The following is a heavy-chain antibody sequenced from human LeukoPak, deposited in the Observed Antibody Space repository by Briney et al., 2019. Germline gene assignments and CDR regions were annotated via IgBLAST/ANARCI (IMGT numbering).Heavy chain of an antibody. CDR1: GVTFSRLV. D-gene: IGHD3-10*01. V-gene: IGHV1-69*13. J-gene: IGHJ4*02. CDR3: TRDGGDYGASGSYPDY. CDR2: IIPYFGTS. Sequence: GASVKVSCKASGVTFSRLVVSWVRQAPGQGLEWMGQIIPYFGTSNYAQSFQGRVTLTADEATNTAYMELNRLRSDDTAVYYCTRDGGDYGASGSYPDYWGQGTLVTVSS.